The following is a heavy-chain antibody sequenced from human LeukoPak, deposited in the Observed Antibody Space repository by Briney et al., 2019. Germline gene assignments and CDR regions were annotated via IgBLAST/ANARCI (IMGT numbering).Heavy chain of an antibody. CDR2: ISYDGSNK. CDR1: GFTFSSYA. D-gene: IGHD2-15*01. V-gene: IGHV3-30*04. CDR3: ARDLSYSGYGYCSGGSCYGGGFDY. Sequence: PGRSLRLSCAASGFTFSSYAMHWVRQAPGKGLEWVAVISYDGSNKYYADSVKGRFTISRDNSKNTLYLQMSSLRAEDTAVYYCARDLSYSGYGYCSGGSCYGGGFDYWGQGTLVTVSS. J-gene: IGHJ4*02.